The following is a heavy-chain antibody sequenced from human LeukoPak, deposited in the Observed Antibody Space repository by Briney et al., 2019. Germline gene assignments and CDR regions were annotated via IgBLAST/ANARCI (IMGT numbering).Heavy chain of an antibody. CDR1: GFTLNNYE. D-gene: IGHD5-12*01. V-gene: IGHV3-48*03. Sequence: GGSLRLSCAASGFTLNNYEMNWVRQAPGKGLEWVSYINSGGETRYYADSVKGRSTISRDNADNSLSLQMNSLRAEDTAVYYCARDFSGYDYNFDYWGQGTLVAVSS. CDR3: ARDFSGYDYNFDY. J-gene: IGHJ4*02. CDR2: INSGGETR.